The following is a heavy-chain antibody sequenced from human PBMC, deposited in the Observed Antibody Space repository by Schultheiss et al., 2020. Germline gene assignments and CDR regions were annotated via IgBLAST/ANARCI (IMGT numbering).Heavy chain of an antibody. V-gene: IGHV4-4*02. CDR3: ARGPALLWFGELRYYYGMDV. D-gene: IGHD3-10*01. CDR2: IYHSGST. J-gene: IGHJ6*02. Sequence: SETLSLTCAVSGGSISNNNWWSWVRQPPGKGLEWIGEIYHSGSTNYNPSLKSRVTISVDTSKNQFSLKLSSVTAADTAVYYCARGPALLWFGELRYYYGMDVWGQGTTVTVSS. CDR1: GGSISNNNW.